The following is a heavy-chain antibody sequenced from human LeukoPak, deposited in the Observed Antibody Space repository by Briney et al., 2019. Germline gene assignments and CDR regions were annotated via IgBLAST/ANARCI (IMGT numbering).Heavy chain of an antibody. J-gene: IGHJ6*03. CDR2: INHSGST. CDR1: GGSISSSSYY. D-gene: IGHD3-3*01. Sequence: SETLSLTCTVSGGSISSSSYYWGWIRQPPGKGLEWIGEINHSGSTNYNPSLKSRVTISVDTSKNQFSLKLSSVTAADTAVYYCARHLRAPHDFWSGYGYYYYYMDVWGKGTTVTVSS. V-gene: IGHV4-39*01. CDR3: ARHLRAPHDFWSGYGYYYYYMDV.